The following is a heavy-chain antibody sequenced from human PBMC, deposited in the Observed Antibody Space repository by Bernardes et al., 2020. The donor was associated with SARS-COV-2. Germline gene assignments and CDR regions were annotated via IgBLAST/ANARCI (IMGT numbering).Heavy chain of an antibody. J-gene: IGHJ6*02. Sequence: GESLKISCKGSGYSFPTNWIGWVRQKPGKGLEWMGIIYPDDSDTRYSPAFQGRVTISVDKSTSATFLHWSNLEASDTATYYCAKTNYDFWSDYYPGMDVWGQGTTVTVSS. CDR1: GYSFPTNW. CDR2: IYPDDSDT. D-gene: IGHD3-3*01. V-gene: IGHV5-51*01. CDR3: AKTNYDFWSDYYPGMDV.